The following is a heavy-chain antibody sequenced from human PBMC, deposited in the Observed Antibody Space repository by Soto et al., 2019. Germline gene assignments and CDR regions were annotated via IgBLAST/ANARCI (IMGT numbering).Heavy chain of an antibody. CDR1: GFAFGSYW. Sequence: VQLVESGGGLVQPGGSLRLSCAASGFAFGSYWMHWVRQAPGKGLVWVSRISQDGTIATQADSVKGRFTISRVNAKNTLYLQMNSLRADDTAVYYCLRDQRHWNEFADQWGQGTLVTVSS. J-gene: IGHJ4*02. D-gene: IGHD1-1*01. CDR2: ISQDGTIA. CDR3: LRDQRHWNEFADQ. V-gene: IGHV3-74*01.